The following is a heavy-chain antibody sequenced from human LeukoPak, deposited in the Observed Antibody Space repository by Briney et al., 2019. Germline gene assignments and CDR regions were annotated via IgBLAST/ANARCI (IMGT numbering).Heavy chain of an antibody. CDR1: GYSFTKYW. Sequence: GESLKISCKGSGYSFTKYWIAWVRQMPGKGLECMGIIYPGDSDARYSPSFQGQVTISADKSISTAHLQWSSLKASDNAMYYCARQSRFGEFDYWGQGILVTVSS. D-gene: IGHD3-10*01. V-gene: IGHV5-51*01. CDR2: IYPGDSDA. CDR3: ARQSRFGEFDY. J-gene: IGHJ4*02.